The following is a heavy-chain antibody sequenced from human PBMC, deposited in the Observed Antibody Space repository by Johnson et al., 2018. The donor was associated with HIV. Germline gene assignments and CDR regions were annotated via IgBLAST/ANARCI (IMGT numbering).Heavy chain of an antibody. D-gene: IGHD6-19*01. J-gene: IGHJ3*02. Sequence: QVQLVESGGGVVQPGRSLRLSCAASGFTFSNYAIHWVRQAPGKGLEWVALISYDGSNKYYADSVKGRFTISRDNSKSRLYLQTDSLRADDTAVYYCARDREYGLAWGWDFDIWGQGTMVTVSS. V-gene: IGHV3-30*04. CDR1: GFTFSNYA. CDR2: ISYDGSNK. CDR3: ARDREYGLAWGWDFDI.